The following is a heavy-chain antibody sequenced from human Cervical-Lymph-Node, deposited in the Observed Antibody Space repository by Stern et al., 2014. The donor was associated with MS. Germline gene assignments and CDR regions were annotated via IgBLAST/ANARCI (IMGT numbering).Heavy chain of an antibody. CDR3: GRGQQSFDP. D-gene: IGHD6-13*01. J-gene: IGHJ5*02. V-gene: IGHV1-3*04. Sequence: VQLVQSGAEVKKPGASVKVSCKASGYTFTSYAIHWVRQAPGQRLEWMGRINTANGDTYYSEKFQGRVTFTRDTSANTAYMELFSPTSEDTTVYYCGRGQQSFDPWGQGTLVTVSA. CDR1: GYTFTSYA. CDR2: INTANGDT.